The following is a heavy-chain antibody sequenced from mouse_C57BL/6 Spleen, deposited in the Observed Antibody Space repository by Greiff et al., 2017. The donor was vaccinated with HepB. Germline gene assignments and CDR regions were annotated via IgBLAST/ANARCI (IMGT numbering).Heavy chain of an antibody. Sequence: VQLQQPGAELVRPGSSVKLSCKASGYTFTSYWMDWVKQRPGQGLEWIGNIYPSDSETHYNQKFKDKATLTVDKSSSTAYMQLSSLTSEDSAVYYCARKRVTTDYAMDYWGQGTSVTVSS. CDR3: ARKRVTTDYAMDY. V-gene: IGHV1-61*01. CDR2: IYPSDSET. D-gene: IGHD1-1*01. CDR1: GYTFTSYW. J-gene: IGHJ4*01.